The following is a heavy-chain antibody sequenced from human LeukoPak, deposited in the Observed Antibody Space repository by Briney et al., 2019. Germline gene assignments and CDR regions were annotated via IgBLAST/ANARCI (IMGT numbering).Heavy chain of an antibody. D-gene: IGHD6-13*01. CDR3: ASSTSLSSSWYEGFPGNY. Sequence: ASVKVSCKASGYTFTDYYMHWVRQAPGQGLEWMGWINPNSGGTNYAQKFQGRVTMTRDTSISTAYMELSRLRSDDTAVYYCASSTSLSSSWYEGFPGNYWGQGTLVTVSS. J-gene: IGHJ4*02. CDR2: INPNSGGT. CDR1: GYTFTDYY. V-gene: IGHV1-2*02.